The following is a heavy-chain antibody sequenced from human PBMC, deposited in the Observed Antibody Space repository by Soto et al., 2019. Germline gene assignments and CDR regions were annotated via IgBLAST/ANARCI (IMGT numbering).Heavy chain of an antibody. J-gene: IGHJ4*02. D-gene: IGHD3-10*01. V-gene: IGHV3-9*01. CDR2: ISWNGDAT. CDR1: GFTFDDYA. Sequence: EVQLVESGGALVQPGGSLRLSCTASGFTFDDYAIHWVRQAPGKGLEWISGISWNGDATGYADSVKGRFTISRDNAKNSLYLQMNRLRTEDTAMYFSAILPLDGSGFDCGGQGTLVTVAS. CDR3: AILPLDGSGFDC.